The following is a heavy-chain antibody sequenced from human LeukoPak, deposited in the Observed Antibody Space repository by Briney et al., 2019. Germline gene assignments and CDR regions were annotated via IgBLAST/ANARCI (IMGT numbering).Heavy chain of an antibody. D-gene: IGHD6-19*01. J-gene: IGHJ1*01. V-gene: IGHV4-59*01. CDR3: ARDGRAAGLEYFQH. CDR1: GGSISSYY. CDR2: IYYSGST. Sequence: SETLSLTCTVSGGSISSYYWSWIRQPPGKGLEWIGYIYYSGSTNYNSSLKSRVTISVDTSKNQFSLKLSSVTAADTAVYYCARDGRAAGLEYFQHWGQGTLVTVSS.